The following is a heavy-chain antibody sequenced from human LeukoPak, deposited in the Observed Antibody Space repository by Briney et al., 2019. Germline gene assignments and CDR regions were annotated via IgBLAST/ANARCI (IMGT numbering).Heavy chain of an antibody. Sequence: ASVKVSCKASGYTFTSYGISWVRQAPGQGLEWMGWISAYNGNTNYAQKLQGRVTMTTDTSTSTAYMELRSLRSDDTAVYYCARVGGITGTTLGEEFGYWGQETLVTVSS. CDR1: GYTFTSYG. CDR3: ARVGGITGTTLGEEFGY. CDR2: ISAYNGNT. J-gene: IGHJ4*02. D-gene: IGHD1-7*01. V-gene: IGHV1-18*01.